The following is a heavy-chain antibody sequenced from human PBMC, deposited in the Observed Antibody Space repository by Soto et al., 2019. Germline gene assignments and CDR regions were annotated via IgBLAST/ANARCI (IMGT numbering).Heavy chain of an antibody. J-gene: IGHJ3*01. CDR2: ISAYKGNT. D-gene: IGHD3-22*01. CDR1: GYTFTSYG. CDR3: ARDFDSSGNYYAGGAFDF. V-gene: IGHV1-18*04. Sequence: ASVKVSCKASGYTFTSYGISWVRQAPGQGLEWMGWISAYKGNTHYTQNLQGRVTVTTDTSTSTAHMELRSLRSDDTAVYYCARDFDSSGNYYAGGAFDFWG.